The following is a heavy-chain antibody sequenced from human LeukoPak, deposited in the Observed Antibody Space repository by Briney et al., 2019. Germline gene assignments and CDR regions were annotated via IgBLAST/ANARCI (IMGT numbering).Heavy chain of an antibody. D-gene: IGHD6-19*01. V-gene: IGHV3-7*01. CDR1: VFWPCDYW. CDR3: VRPYSSVPPFDN. CDR2: IKEDGSER. Sequence: VGSLRLSCVAPVFWPCDYWMSCVRQALGGGPGRVANIKEDGSERYYVGSVKGRFTISRDNAKKSLYLEMNSVGDEDTALYYCVRPYSSVPPFDNWGQGTLVTVSS. J-gene: IGHJ4*02.